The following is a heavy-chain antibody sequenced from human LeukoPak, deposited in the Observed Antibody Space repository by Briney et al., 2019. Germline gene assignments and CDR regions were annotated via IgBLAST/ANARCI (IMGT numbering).Heavy chain of an antibody. CDR3: AKSYYYDSSGYYDY. CDR1: EFTFSSYW. J-gene: IGHJ4*02. CDR2: ISGSGGST. D-gene: IGHD3-22*01. V-gene: IGHV3-23*01. Sequence: GGSLGLSCAASEFTFSSYWMHWVRQAPGKGLEWVSAISGSGGSTYYADSVKGRFTISRDNSKNTLYLQMNSLRAEDTAVYYCAKSYYYDSSGYYDYWGQGTLVTVSS.